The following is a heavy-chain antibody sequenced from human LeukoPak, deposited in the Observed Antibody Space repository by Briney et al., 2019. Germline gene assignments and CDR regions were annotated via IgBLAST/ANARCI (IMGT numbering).Heavy chain of an antibody. D-gene: IGHD6-6*01. CDR1: GYTFTSYY. Sequence: ASVKVSCKASGYTFTSYYMHWVRQGPGQGLEWMGIINPSGGSTSYAQKFQGRVTMTRDTSTNTVYMELSSLRSEDTAVFYCVRGASSIAALNPFWYFDLWGRGTLVSVSS. CDR2: INPSGGST. J-gene: IGHJ2*01. V-gene: IGHV1-46*01. CDR3: VRGASSIAALNPFWYFDL.